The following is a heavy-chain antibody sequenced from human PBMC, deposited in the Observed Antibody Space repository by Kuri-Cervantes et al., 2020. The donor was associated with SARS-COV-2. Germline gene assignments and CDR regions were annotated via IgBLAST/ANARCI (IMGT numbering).Heavy chain of an antibody. CDR3: ARDLRLGKSLDY. Sequence: GGSLRLSCAASGFPFNDYYFTWIRQAPGKGLEWVSSIRPSGGSKFYADSVKGRFTISRDNAKNSLYLQMSSLRAEDTAVYYCARDLRLGKSLDYWGQGTLVTVSS. D-gene: IGHD7-27*01. CDR1: GFPFNDYY. J-gene: IGHJ4*02. V-gene: IGHV3-11*04. CDR2: IRPSGGSK.